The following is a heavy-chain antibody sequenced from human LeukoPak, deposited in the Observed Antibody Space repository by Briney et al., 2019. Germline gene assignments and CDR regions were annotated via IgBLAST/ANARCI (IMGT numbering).Heavy chain of an antibody. CDR3: AITNRYSSGWLDFDY. J-gene: IGHJ4*02. Sequence: SETLSLTCTVSGGSISSYYWSWIRQPPGKGLEWIGYIYTSGSTNYNPSLKSRVTISVDTSKNQFSLKLSSVTAADTAVYYCAITNRYSSGWLDFDYWGQGTLVTVSS. V-gene: IGHV4-4*09. CDR2: IYTSGST. CDR1: GGSISSYY. D-gene: IGHD6-19*01.